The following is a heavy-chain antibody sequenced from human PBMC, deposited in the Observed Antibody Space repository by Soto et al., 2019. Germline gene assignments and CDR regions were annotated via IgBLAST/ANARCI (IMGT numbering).Heavy chain of an antibody. V-gene: IGHV3-13*01. CDR3: ARGLGGWQIRRGWFDP. CDR2: IGTAGDT. J-gene: IGHJ5*02. Sequence: GGSLRLSCAASGFTFSSYDMHWVRQATGKGLEWVSAIGTAGDTYYPGSVKGRFTISRENAKNSLYLQMNSLRAGDTAVYYCARGLGGWQIRRGWFDPWGQGTLVTVSS. D-gene: IGHD6-19*01. CDR1: GFTFSSYD.